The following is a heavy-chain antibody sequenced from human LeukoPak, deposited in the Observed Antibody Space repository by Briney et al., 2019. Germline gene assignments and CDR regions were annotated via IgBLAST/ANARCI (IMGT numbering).Heavy chain of an antibody. CDR3: ARDVVGGGNFDY. CDR1: GDSISSYY. V-gene: IGHV4-59*01. D-gene: IGHD1-26*01. Sequence: SETRSLTCTVSGDSISSYYWSWIRQPPGKGLEWIGCSYYSGSTNYNPSLKSRVTISVDTSKSQYSLKLSSVTAADTAVYYCARDVVGGGNFDYWGQGTLVTVSS. CDR2: SYYSGST. J-gene: IGHJ4*02.